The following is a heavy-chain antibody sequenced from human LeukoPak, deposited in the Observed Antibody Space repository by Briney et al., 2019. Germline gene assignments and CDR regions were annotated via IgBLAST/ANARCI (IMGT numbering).Heavy chain of an antibody. Sequence: SETLSLTCTVSGGSISSYYWSWIRQPPGKGLEWIGYIYYSGSTNYNPSLKSRVTMSVDTFKNQFSLKLSSVTAADTAVYYCARDRGYYYDSPWGQGTLVTVPS. V-gene: IGHV4-59*12. D-gene: IGHD3-22*01. CDR1: GGSISSYY. J-gene: IGHJ5*02. CDR3: ARDRGYYYDSP. CDR2: IYYSGST.